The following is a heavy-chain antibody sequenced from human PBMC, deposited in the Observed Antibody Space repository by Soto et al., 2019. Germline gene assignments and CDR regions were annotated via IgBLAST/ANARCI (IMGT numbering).Heavy chain of an antibody. V-gene: IGHV3-48*01. CDR3: ARRGNIVVVPAANWFDP. J-gene: IGHJ5*02. CDR2: ISSSSSTI. D-gene: IGHD2-2*01. CDR1: GFTFSSYS. Sequence: GGSLRLSCAASGFTFSSYSMNWVRQAPGKGLEWVSYISSSSSTIYYADSVKGRFTISRDNAKNSLYLQMNSLRAEDTAVYYCARRGNIVVVPAANWFDPWGQGTLVTVSS.